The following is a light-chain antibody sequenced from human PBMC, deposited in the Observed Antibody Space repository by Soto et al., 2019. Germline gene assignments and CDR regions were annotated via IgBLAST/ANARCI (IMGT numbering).Light chain of an antibody. Sequence: DIHITQSPATLSVSVGDRVTITSRTIQNINAWLSWYQQRLGQAPNLLIYEASTVQTGVPSTFSGSGSGTEFTRTIRSLQPDDSDTYSCQHYSLYSPWTLGQGTKVDI. V-gene: IGKV1-5*01. CDR3: QHYSLYSPWT. CDR1: QNINAW. CDR2: EAS. J-gene: IGKJ1*01.